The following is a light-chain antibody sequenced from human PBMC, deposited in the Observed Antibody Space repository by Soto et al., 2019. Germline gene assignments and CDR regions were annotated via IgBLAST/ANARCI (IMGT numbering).Light chain of an antibody. V-gene: IGKV1-5*03. CDR1: QSMTSW. Sequence: DIQMTQSPSTLSASAGDRVTITCRASQSMTSWLAWYQQKPGKAPKLLIYKASSLESGVPSRFSGSGSGTEFTLTISSLQPDDFATYYCQQYNSYPFTFGPGTKVDIK. CDR2: KAS. J-gene: IGKJ3*01. CDR3: QQYNSYPFT.